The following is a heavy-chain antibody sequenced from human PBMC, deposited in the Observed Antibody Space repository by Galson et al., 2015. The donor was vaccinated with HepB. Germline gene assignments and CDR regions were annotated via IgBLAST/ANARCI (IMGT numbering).Heavy chain of an antibody. Sequence: SVKVSCKASGYTFINYGISWVRQAPGQGLEWMGWISGYNGNTNYAQKLQGRITLTTDTSTTTAYMEVRSLRSDDTAVYYCARDGGYYYDYWGQGTLVTVSS. J-gene: IGHJ4*02. V-gene: IGHV1-18*01. CDR3: ARDGGYYYDY. CDR2: ISGYNGNT. D-gene: IGHD3-3*01. CDR1: GYTFINYG.